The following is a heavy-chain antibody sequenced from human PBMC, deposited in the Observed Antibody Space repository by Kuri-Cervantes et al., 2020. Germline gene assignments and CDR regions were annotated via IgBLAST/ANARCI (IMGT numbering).Heavy chain of an antibody. V-gene: IGHV4-38-2*01. CDR1: GYSISSGYY. Sequence: ESLKISCAVSGYSISSGYYWGWIRQPPGKGLEWIGSFFHPGNTYYKAALKSRVTTSVDTSKNQFSLRLSSVTAADTAVYYCARLSSGGNVDYWGQGTLVTVSS. CDR3: ARLSSGGNVDY. CDR2: FFHPGNT. D-gene: IGHD4-23*01. J-gene: IGHJ4*02.